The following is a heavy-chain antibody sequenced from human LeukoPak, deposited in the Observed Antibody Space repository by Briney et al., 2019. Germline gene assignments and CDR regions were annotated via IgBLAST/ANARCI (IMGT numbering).Heavy chain of an antibody. V-gene: IGHV3-30*18. CDR3: AKQLWGATPPSYYFDY. J-gene: IGHJ4*02. CDR1: GFTFSSYG. Sequence: GGSLRLSCAASGFTFSSYGMHWVRQAPGKGLEWVAVISYDGSNKYYADSVKGRFTISRDNSKNTLYLQMNSLRAEDTAVYYCAKQLWGATPPSYYFDYWGQGTLVTVSS. D-gene: IGHD1-26*01. CDR2: ISYDGSNK.